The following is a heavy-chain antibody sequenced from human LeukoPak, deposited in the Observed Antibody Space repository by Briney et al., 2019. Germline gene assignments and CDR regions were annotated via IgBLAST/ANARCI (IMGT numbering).Heavy chain of an antibody. D-gene: IGHD3-22*01. Sequence: PSETLSLTCTVSGVSITSTSDFWVWIRQPPGKGLEWIGTIYYSGSTYYNQSLRRRVTISEDTSKNQFSLKLSSVTAADTAVYYCARDEYYYDSSANYYYYYMDVWGKGTTVTVSS. CDR1: GVSITSTSDF. CDR3: ARDEYYYDSSANYYYYYMDV. V-gene: IGHV4-39*07. J-gene: IGHJ6*03. CDR2: IYYSGST.